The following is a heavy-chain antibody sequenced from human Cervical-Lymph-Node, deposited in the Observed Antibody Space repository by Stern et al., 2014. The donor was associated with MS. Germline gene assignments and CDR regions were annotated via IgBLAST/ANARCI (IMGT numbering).Heavy chain of an antibody. CDR1: GFTFSGYD. D-gene: IGHD3-22*01. V-gene: IGHV3-33*01. CDR3: ARKDTNGYWGSPRALDY. CDR2: IWSDGNSR. J-gene: IGHJ4*02. Sequence: QVQLVQSGGGVVQPGRSLRLSCAASGFTFSGYDLYWVRQAPGKGLEWVANIWSDGNSRNYADSVKGRFTISRDNSKNTLYLQMNSLRAEDTAVYYCARKDTNGYWGSPRALDYWGQGTLVTVSS.